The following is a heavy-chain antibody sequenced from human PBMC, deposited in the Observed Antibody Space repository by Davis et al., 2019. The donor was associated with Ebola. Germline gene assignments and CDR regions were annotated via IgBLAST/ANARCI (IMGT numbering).Heavy chain of an antibody. D-gene: IGHD2-2*01. CDR1: GGSISSYY. CDR2: IYTSGST. CDR3: ARVAAMAVWRFGWFDP. Sequence: PSETLSLTCTVSGGSISSYYWSWIRQPAGKGLEWIGRIYTSGSTNYNPSLKSRVTMSVDTSKNQFSLKLSSVTAADTAVYYCARVAAMAVWRFGWFDPWGQGTLVTVSS. J-gene: IGHJ5*02. V-gene: IGHV4-4*07.